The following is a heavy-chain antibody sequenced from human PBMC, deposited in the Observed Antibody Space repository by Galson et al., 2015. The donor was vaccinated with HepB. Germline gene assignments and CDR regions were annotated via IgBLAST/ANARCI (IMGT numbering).Heavy chain of an antibody. J-gene: IGHJ6*02. Sequence: SLRLSCAASGFTFSGSAMHWVRQASGKGLEWVGRIRSKANSYATAYAASVKGRFTISRDDSKNTAYLQMSSLKTEDTAVYYCTRQGGYDSYYYYGMDAWGQGTTVTVSS. CDR1: GFTFSGSA. CDR2: IRSKANSYAT. V-gene: IGHV3-73*01. D-gene: IGHD5-12*01. CDR3: TRQGGYDSYYYYGMDA.